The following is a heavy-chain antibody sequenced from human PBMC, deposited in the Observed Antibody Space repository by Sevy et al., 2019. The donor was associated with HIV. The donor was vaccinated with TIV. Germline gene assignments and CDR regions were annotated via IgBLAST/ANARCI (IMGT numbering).Heavy chain of an antibody. Sequence: GGSLRLSCAASGFTFSSYSMNWVRQAPGKGLEWVSSISDSSNYIYYADSVKGRFTISRDNAKNSLYLQMNSLRAEDTAVYYCARRYCSLTSCYMHDAFDIWGHGTMVTVSS. CDR3: ARRYCSLTSCYMHDAFDI. J-gene: IGHJ3*02. V-gene: IGHV3-21*01. D-gene: IGHD2-2*02. CDR2: ISDSSNYI. CDR1: GFTFSSYS.